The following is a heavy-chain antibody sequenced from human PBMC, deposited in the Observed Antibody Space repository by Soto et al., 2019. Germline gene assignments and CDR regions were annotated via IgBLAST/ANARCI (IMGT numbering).Heavy chain of an antibody. Sequence: VGSLRLSCAASGFTFSSYSMNWVRQAPGKGLEWVSSISSSSSYIYYADSVKGRFTISRDNAKNSLYLQMNSLRAEDTAVYYCARDHIVVVPAAIPEDNYYYYGMDVWGQGTTVTVSS. CDR1: GFTFSSYS. V-gene: IGHV3-21*01. D-gene: IGHD2-2*02. CDR3: ARDHIVVVPAAIPEDNYYYYGMDV. J-gene: IGHJ6*02. CDR2: ISSSSSYI.